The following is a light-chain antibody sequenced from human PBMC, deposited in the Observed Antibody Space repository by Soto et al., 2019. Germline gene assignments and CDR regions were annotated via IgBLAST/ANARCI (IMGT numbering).Light chain of an antibody. Sequence: QSVLTQPPSVSGAPGQRVTISCTGRSSNIGAGYDVHWYQQLPGTAPKLLIYGNSNRPSGVPDRFSGSKSGTSASLAITGRQEEDEADYYCQSYDSSLSGYVFGTGTKLTVL. CDR1: SSNIGAGYD. V-gene: IGLV1-40*01. CDR3: QSYDSSLSGYV. J-gene: IGLJ1*01. CDR2: GNS.